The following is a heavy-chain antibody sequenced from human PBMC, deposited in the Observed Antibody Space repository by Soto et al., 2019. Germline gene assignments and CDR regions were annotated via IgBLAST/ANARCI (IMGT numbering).Heavy chain of an antibody. J-gene: IGHJ4*02. CDR3: ARFRRTPPPYYFDY. CDR1: GGSISSSSYY. Sequence: QLQLQESGPGLVKPSETLSLTCTVSGGSISSSSYYWGWIRQPPGKGLEWIGSIYYSGSTYYNPSLKSRVTISVDTSKNQFALKLSSVTAADTAVYYCARFRRTPPPYYFDYWGQGTLVTVSS. D-gene: IGHD1-1*01. CDR2: IYYSGST. V-gene: IGHV4-39*01.